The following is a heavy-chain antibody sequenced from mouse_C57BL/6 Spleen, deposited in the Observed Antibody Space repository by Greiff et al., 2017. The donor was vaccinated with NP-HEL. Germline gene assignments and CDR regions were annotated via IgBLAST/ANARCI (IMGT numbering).Heavy chain of an antibody. V-gene: IGHV1-66*01. J-gene: IGHJ4*01. CDR3: ARGVITKYAMDY. CDR1: GYSFTSYY. Sequence: VKLQESGPELVKPGASVKISCKASGYSFTSYYIHWVKQRPGQGLEWIGWIYPGSGNTKYNEKFKGKATLTADTSSSTAYMQLSSLTSEDSAVYYCARGVITKYAMDYWGQGTSVTVSS. D-gene: IGHD1-1*01. CDR2: IYPGSGNT.